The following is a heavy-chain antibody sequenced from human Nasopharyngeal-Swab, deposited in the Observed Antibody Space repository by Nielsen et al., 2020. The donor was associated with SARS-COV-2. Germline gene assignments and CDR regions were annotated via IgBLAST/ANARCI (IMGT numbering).Heavy chain of an antibody. J-gene: IGHJ4*02. V-gene: IGHV3-15*01. CDR2: IKSKTDGGTT. D-gene: IGHD5-12*01. Sequence: GESLKISCAASGFTFSNAWMSWVRQAPGKGLEWVGRIKSKTDGGTTDYAAPVKGRFTISRGDSKNTLYLQMNSLKTEDTAVYYCTTDIVATNFDYWGQGTLVTVSS. CDR1: GFTFSNAW. CDR3: TTDIVATNFDY.